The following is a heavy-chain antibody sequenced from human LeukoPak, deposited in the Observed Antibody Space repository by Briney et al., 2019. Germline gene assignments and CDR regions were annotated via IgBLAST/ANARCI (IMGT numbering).Heavy chain of an antibody. D-gene: IGHD3-16*01. Sequence: GGSLRLSCAASGFTFDDYGMSWVRQAPGKGLEWVSGINWNGGSTGYADSVQGRFTISRDNAKNSLDLQMNSLRAEDTALYYCARGYDYLWGSDTNYFDYWGQGTLVTVSS. J-gene: IGHJ4*02. CDR1: GFTFDDYG. CDR3: ARGYDYLWGSDTNYFDY. V-gene: IGHV3-20*04. CDR2: INWNGGST.